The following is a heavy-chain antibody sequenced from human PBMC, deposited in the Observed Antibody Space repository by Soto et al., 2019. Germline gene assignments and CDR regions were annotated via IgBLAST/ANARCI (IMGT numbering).Heavy chain of an antibody. J-gene: IGHJ4*02. CDR1: GFTFSDRY. V-gene: IGHV3-72*01. D-gene: IGHD3-16*01. CDR2: TKNKANSYTT. CDR3: TIEGAYPGPDFDY. Sequence: GGSLRLSCAASGFTFSDRYMEWVRQAPGKGLEWVGRTKNKANSYTTEYAASVKGRFTISRDYSRDSVYLQMNSLKTDDTAVYYCTIEGAYPGPDFDYWGQGTLVTVSS.